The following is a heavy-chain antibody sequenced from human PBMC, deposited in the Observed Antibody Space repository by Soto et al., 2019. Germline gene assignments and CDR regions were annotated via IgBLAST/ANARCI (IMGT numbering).Heavy chain of an antibody. CDR3: ARDFYDYIWGSYPPSDAFDI. CDR1: GFTFSSYS. D-gene: IGHD3-16*02. Sequence: PGGSLRLSCAASGFTFSSYSMNWVRQAPGKGLEWVSSISSSSSYIYYADSVKGRFTISRDNAKNSLYLQMNSLRAEDTAVYYCARDFYDYIWGSYPPSDAFDIWGQGTMVTVSS. CDR2: ISSSSSYI. J-gene: IGHJ3*02. V-gene: IGHV3-21*01.